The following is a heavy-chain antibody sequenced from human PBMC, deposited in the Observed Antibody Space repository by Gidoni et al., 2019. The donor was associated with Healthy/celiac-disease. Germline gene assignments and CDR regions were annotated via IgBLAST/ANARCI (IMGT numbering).Heavy chain of an antibody. V-gene: IGHV1-69*06. CDR2: IIPIFGTA. J-gene: IGHJ2*01. Sequence: QVQLVQSGAEVKKPGSAVKVSCKAAGGNFSSYAISWVRQAPGQGLEWMGGIIPIFGTANDAPKFQGRVTITADKSTSTAYMELSSLRSEDTAVYYCARGGRDGYIGNWYFDLWGRGTLVTVSS. CDR1: GGNFSSYA. D-gene: IGHD5-12*01. CDR3: ARGGRDGYIGNWYFDL.